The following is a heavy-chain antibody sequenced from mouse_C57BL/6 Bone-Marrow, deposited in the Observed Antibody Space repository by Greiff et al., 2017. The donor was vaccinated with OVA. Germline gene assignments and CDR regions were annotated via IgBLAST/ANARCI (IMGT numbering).Heavy chain of an antibody. CDR3: NHDYDGTLDY. Sequence: EVQLQESGAELVRPGASVKLSCTASGFNIKDDYMHWVKQRPEQGLEWIGWIDPENGDTEYASKFQGKATITADTSSNTAYLQLSSLTSEDTAVYYGNHDYDGTLDYWGQGTTLTVSS. J-gene: IGHJ2*01. CDR2: IDPENGDT. D-gene: IGHD2-4*01. CDR1: GFNIKDDY. V-gene: IGHV14-4*01.